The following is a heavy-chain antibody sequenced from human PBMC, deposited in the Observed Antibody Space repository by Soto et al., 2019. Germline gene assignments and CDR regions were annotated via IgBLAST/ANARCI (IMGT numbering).Heavy chain of an antibody. J-gene: IGHJ6*02. V-gene: IGHV6-1*01. D-gene: IGHD2-2*01. CDR2: TYYRSKWYN. CDR1: GDSVSSNSAA. Sequence: SQTLSLTCAISGDSVSSNSAAWNWIRQSPSRGLEWLGRTYYRSKWYNDYAVSVKSRITINPDTSKNQFSLQLNSVTPEDTAVYYCARGEGIVVVPAAINPFYYYYYGMDVSGQGTTVTVSS. CDR3: ARGEGIVVVPAAINPFYYYYYGMDV.